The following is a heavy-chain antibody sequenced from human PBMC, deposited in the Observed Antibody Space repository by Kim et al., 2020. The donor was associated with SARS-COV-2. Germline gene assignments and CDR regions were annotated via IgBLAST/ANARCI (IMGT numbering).Heavy chain of an antibody. Sequence: ASVKVSCKASGYTFTSYAMNWVRQAPGQGLEWMGWINTNTGNPTYAQGFTGRFVFSLDTSVSTAYLQISSLKAEDTAVYYFARVRSTYYYDSSGYYNDAFDIWGQGTMVTVSS. CDR3: ARVRSTYYYDSSGYYNDAFDI. J-gene: IGHJ3*02. D-gene: IGHD3-22*01. V-gene: IGHV7-4-1*02. CDR1: GYTFTSYA. CDR2: INTNTGNP.